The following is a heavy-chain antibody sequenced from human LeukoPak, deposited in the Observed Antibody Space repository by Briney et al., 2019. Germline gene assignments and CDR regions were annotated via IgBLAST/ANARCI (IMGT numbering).Heavy chain of an antibody. J-gene: IGHJ4*02. CDR3: AREKSPIVVVPAAIYY. Sequence: GGSLRLSCAASGFSFSNFWMLWVRQVPGKGLACVPRIDSAGGGTAYADSVKGRFTISRDNAKNTLYLQMNSLRAEDTAVYYCAREKSPIVVVPAAIYYWGQGTLVTVSS. D-gene: IGHD2-2*01. CDR1: GFSFSNFW. V-gene: IGHV3-74*01. CDR2: IDSAGGGT.